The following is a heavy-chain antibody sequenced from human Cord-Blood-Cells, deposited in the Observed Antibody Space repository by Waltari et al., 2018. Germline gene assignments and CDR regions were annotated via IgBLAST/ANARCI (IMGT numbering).Heavy chain of an antibody. D-gene: IGHD6-19*01. Sequence: EVQLVESGGGLIQPGGSLRLSCAASGFTVSSNYMSWVRQAPGKGWGWVPVIYGGGSTYYADSVKGRFTISRDNSKNTLYLQMNSLRAEDTAVYYCAREGHSSGWSFDYWGQGTLVTVSS. CDR2: IYGGGST. V-gene: IGHV3-53*01. CDR3: AREGHSSGWSFDY. J-gene: IGHJ4*02. CDR1: GFTVSSNY.